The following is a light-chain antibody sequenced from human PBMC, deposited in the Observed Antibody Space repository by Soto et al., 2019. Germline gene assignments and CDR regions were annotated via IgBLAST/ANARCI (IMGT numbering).Light chain of an antibody. Sequence: QSALTQPRSVSGSPGQSVTISCTGTSSDVGGYNYVSWYQQHPGKAPKLMIYDVSNRPSGVPDRFSGSKSGNTASLTISGLQAEDEADYYCCSYAGRFGVLFGAGTKLTVL. CDR3: CSYAGRFGVL. V-gene: IGLV2-11*01. J-gene: IGLJ2*01. CDR1: SSDVGGYNY. CDR2: DVS.